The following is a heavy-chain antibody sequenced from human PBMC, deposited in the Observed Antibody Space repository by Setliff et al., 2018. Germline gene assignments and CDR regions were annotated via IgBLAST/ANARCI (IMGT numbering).Heavy chain of an antibody. D-gene: IGHD2-21*01. V-gene: IGHV1-69*10. Sequence: ASVKVSCKASGGTFTNYAVNWVRQAPGQGLEWMGGIIPILQRTNYAQKFQGRVTMTTDSSTSTAYLELKSLGSDDTAVYYCARPLSLCGGECNSHWFDPWGQGTLVTVSS. CDR1: GGTFTNYA. CDR2: IIPILQRT. CDR3: ARPLSLCGGECNSHWFDP. J-gene: IGHJ5*02.